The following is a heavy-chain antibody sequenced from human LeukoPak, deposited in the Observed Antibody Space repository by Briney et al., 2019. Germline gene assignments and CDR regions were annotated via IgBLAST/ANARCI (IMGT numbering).Heavy chain of an antibody. V-gene: IGHV3-13*01. J-gene: IGHJ6*02. CDR2: IGTAGDT. CDR3: AREMGFGYYHYGMDV. CDR1: GFTFSSYD. D-gene: IGHD3-16*01. Sequence: GGSLRLSCAASGFTFSSYDMHWVRQATGKGLEWVSAIGTAGDTYYPGSVKGRFTISRENAKNSLYLQMNSLRAEDTAVYYCAREMGFGYYHYGMDVWGQGTTVTVSS.